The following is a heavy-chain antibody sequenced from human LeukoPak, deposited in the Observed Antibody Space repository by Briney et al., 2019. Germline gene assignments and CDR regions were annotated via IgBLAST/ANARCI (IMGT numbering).Heavy chain of an antibody. CDR1: GCTFSSGT. Sequence: GGSLRLSCTASGCTFSSGTMNWVRQAPGKALEWVSSLSGSGRLIWCAGSVEGRFTISRDNAANSLFLQMNSLRVEDTAVYYCARDLQTGLAFDAWGQGTVVAVSS. CDR2: LSGSGRLI. V-gene: IGHV3-21*06. D-gene: IGHD7-27*01. J-gene: IGHJ3*01. CDR3: ARDLQTGLAFDA.